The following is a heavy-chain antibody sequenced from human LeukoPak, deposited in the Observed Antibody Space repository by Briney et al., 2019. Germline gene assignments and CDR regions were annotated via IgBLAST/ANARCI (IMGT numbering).Heavy chain of an antibody. J-gene: IGHJ3*02. CDR2: IWYDGSYK. V-gene: IGHV3-33*01. CDR3: AGEYFYDSSGYSDAFDI. Sequence: PGGSLRLSCSASGFAFSNYGVHWVRQAPGKGLEWVAVIWYDGSYKYYADSVKGRFTISRDNSKNTLYLQMNSLRAEDTAVYYCAGEYFYDSSGYSDAFDIWGQGTMVTVSS. D-gene: IGHD3-22*01. CDR1: GFAFSNYG.